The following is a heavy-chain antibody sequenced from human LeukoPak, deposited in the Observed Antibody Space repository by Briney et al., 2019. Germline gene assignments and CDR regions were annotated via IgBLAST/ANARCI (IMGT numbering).Heavy chain of an antibody. CDR3: ARDDWDSSGYSEGDAFGI. J-gene: IGHJ3*02. CDR2: INPNSGGT. Sequence: ASVKVSCKASGYTFTGYYMHWVRQAPGQGLEWMGWINPNSGGTNYAQKFQGRVTMTRDTSISTAYMELSRLRSDDTAVYYCARDDWDSSGYSEGDAFGIWGQGTMVTVSS. V-gene: IGHV1-2*02. CDR1: GYTFTGYY. D-gene: IGHD3-22*01.